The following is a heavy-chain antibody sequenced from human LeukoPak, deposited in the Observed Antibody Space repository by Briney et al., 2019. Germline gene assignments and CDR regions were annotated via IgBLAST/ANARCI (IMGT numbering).Heavy chain of an antibody. CDR1: GFTFSDYY. V-gene: IGHV3-11*03. J-gene: IGHJ4*02. CDR3: ARRGDRGGFDY. Sequence: GGSLRLSCAASGFTFSDYYMSWIRQAPGKGLEWVSYISSSSSYTNYADSVKGRFTISRDNAKNSLYLQMNSLRAEDTAVYYCARRGDRGGFDYWGQGTLVTVSS. CDR2: ISSSSSYT. D-gene: IGHD1-14*01.